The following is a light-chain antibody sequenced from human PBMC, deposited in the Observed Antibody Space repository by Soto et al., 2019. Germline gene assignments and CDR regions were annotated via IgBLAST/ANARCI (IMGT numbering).Light chain of an antibody. J-gene: IGKJ1*01. CDR2: DVS. Sequence: EIVLTQSPGTLSLSPGERAALSCRASRSLSSTSLAWYQQRPGQAPRLLIYDVSSRATGIPDRFSGSGSGTDFTLTINRLEPDEFAVYYCQQYGSSPRTFGQGTKVEI. CDR1: RSLSSTS. CDR3: QQYGSSPRT. V-gene: IGKV3-20*01.